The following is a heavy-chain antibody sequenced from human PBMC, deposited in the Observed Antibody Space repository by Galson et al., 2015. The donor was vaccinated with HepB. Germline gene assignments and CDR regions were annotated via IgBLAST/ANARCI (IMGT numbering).Heavy chain of an antibody. CDR2: IYYSGST. Sequence: TLSLTCTVSGGSISSYYWSWIRQPPGKGLEWIGYIYYSGSTNYNPSLKSRVTISVDTSKNQFSLKLSSVTAADTAVYYCARLIAVAGNWYFDLWGRGTLVTVSS. CDR3: ARLIAVAGNWYFDL. D-gene: IGHD6-19*01. V-gene: IGHV4-59*08. J-gene: IGHJ2*01. CDR1: GGSISSYY.